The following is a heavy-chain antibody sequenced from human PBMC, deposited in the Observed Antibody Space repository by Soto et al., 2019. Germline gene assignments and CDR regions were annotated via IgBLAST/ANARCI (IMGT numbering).Heavy chain of an antibody. CDR1: GGSFSGYY. CDR3: ARLGYYYDQLDY. J-gene: IGHJ4*02. D-gene: IGHD3-22*01. Sequence: SETLSLTCAVYGGSFSGYYWSWIRQPPGKGLEWMGYIYYTGTTSYNPSLKSRVTMSVDTSKTQFSLNLTAVTAADTAVYYCARLGYYYDQLDYWGQGIMVTVSS. V-gene: IGHV4-34*11. CDR2: IYYTGTT.